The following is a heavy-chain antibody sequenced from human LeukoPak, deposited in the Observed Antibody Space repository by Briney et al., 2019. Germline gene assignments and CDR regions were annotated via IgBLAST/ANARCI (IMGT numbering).Heavy chain of an antibody. Sequence: PSETLSLTCSISDDSINNDRYFWAWIRQPPGKGLEWIASINYSGRTYYNPSLNSRLIISVDTAKRQFSLKLTSVTAADTALYFCARDIDDVGALFDFWGQGTLVTVSS. CDR2: INYSGRT. CDR3: ARDIDDVGALFDF. D-gene: IGHD1-26*01. CDR1: DDSINNDRYF. J-gene: IGHJ4*02. V-gene: IGHV4-39*07.